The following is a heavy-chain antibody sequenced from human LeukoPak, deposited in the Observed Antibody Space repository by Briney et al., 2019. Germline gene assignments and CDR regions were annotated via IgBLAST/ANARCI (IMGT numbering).Heavy chain of an antibody. CDR1: GFTVSSSY. D-gene: IGHD6-13*01. CDR2: IYSGGST. Sequence: GGSLRLSCAASGFTVSSSYMSWVRQAPGKGLEWVSVIYSGGSTYYADSVKGRFTISRDNSKNTLDLQMNSLRGEDTAVYYCARDSRTAAGTFDYWGQGILVTVSS. CDR3: ARDSRTAAGTFDY. J-gene: IGHJ4*02. V-gene: IGHV3-53*05.